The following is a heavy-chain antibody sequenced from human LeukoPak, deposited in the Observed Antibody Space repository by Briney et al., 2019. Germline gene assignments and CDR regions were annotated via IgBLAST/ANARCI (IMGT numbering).Heavy chain of an antibody. CDR3: ARQRQWLGA. CDR1: GGSISSYY. Sequence: SETLSLTCTVSGGSISSYYWSWIRQPPGKGLEWIGYIYSSGSTNYNPSLKSRVTISVDTSKNQFSLKLSSVTAADTAVYYCARQRQWLGAWGQGTLVTVSS. CDR2: IYSSGST. V-gene: IGHV4-59*08. D-gene: IGHD6-19*01. J-gene: IGHJ4*02.